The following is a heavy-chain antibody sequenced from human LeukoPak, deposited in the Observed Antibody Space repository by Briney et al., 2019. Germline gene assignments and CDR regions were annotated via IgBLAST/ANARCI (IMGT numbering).Heavy chain of an antibody. CDR1: GYSFTNYW. CDR2: IYPGDSDA. J-gene: IGHJ4*02. CDR3: ARAHTLDRITKYYFDY. V-gene: IGHV5-51*01. D-gene: IGHD5-24*01. Sequence: GESLKISCKGSGYSFTNYWIGWVRQMHGKGLEWMGIIYPGDSDARYSPSFHGQVTISADKSISTAYLQWSSLKASDTAMYYCARAHTLDRITKYYFDYWGQGTLVTVSS.